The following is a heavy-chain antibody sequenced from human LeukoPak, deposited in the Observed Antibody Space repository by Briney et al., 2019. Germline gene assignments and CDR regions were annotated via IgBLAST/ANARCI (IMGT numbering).Heavy chain of an antibody. J-gene: IGHJ4*02. V-gene: IGHV4-39*01. CDR1: GGSISSSSYY. CDR3: ARHGCSSSNFDY. Sequence: SETLSLTCTVSGGSISSSSYYWGWIRQPPGKGLEWIGSIYYSGSTYYNPSLKSRVTISVDTSKNQFSLKLSSVTAADTAVYYCARHGCSSSNFDYWGQGTLVTVSS. D-gene: IGHD6-6*01. CDR2: IYYSGST.